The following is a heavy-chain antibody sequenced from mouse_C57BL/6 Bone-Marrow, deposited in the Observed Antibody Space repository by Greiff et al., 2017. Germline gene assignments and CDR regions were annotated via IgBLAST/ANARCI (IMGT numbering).Heavy chain of an antibody. Sequence: QVQLQQPGAELVKPGASVKLSCKASGYTFTSYWMQWVKQRPGQGLEWIGEIDPSGSYTNYNQKFKGKATLTVDTSSSTAYMQLSSLTSEDSAVYYCGRSTTVVGYWGQGTTLTVSS. V-gene: IGHV1-50*01. CDR1: GYTFTSYW. CDR2: IDPSGSYT. J-gene: IGHJ2*01. D-gene: IGHD1-1*01. CDR3: GRSTTVVGY.